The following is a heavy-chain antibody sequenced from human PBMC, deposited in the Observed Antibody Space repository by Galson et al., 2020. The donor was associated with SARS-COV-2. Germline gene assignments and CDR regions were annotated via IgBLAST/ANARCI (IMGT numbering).Heavy chain of an antibody. Sequence: ESLKISCVASGITFRSYWMTWVRQAPGKGLEWVANINEDGGEKHYVDSVMGRFTIFRDNAKNSLYLQMNILRAEDTAVYYCASGINRGTISDPHYYYYMDVWGKGTTVTVSS. CDR3: ASGINRGTISDPHYYYYMDV. J-gene: IGHJ6*03. CDR1: GITFRSYW. V-gene: IGHV3-7*03. CDR2: INEDGGEK. D-gene: IGHD3-16*02.